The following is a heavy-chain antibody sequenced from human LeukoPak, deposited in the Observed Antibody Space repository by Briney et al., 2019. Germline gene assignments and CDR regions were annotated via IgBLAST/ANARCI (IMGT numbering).Heavy chain of an antibody. V-gene: IGHV4-59*08. CDR1: GGTISSYY. J-gene: IGHJ4*02. D-gene: IGHD6-19*01. CDR3: GRWYSSGWAFDY. Sequence: SETLSLTCTVSGGTISSYYWNWIRQPPGKGLEWIGSIHSSASTKYNPSLTSRITISVDTYKNQFPLNLSAVTAAGRVVYCCGRWYSSGWAFDYWGEGTLVTVSS. CDR2: IHSSAST.